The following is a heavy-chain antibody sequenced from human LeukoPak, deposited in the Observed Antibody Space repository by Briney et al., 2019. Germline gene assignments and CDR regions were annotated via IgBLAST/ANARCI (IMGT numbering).Heavy chain of an antibody. CDR3: ARHSWGSGYVGYYYYYYMDV. V-gene: IGHV1-69*05. CDR1: GGTFSSYA. CDR2: IIPIFGTA. D-gene: IGHD3-3*01. Sequence: SVKVSCKASGGTFSSYAISWVRQAPGQGLEWMGGIIPIFGTANYAQKFQGRVTITTDESTSTAYMEPSSLRSEDTAVYYCARHSWGSGYVGYYYYYYMDVWGKGTTVTVSS. J-gene: IGHJ6*03.